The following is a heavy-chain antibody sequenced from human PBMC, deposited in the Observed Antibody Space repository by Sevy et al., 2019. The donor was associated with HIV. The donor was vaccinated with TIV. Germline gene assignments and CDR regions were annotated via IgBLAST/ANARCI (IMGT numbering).Heavy chain of an antibody. V-gene: IGHV3-7*03. J-gene: IGHJ6*02. D-gene: IGHD2-2*01. CDR3: ARDCSSTSCLWGLDV. CDR1: GFIFNSYT. Sequence: GGSLRLSCTASGFIFNSYTMSWVRQAPGKGLEWVAHIKVDGSEKYHVDSVKGRFTISRDNAKNSLFLQMNSLRVEDTAVYYCARDCSSTSCLWGLDVWGQGTAVTVS. CDR2: IKVDGSEK.